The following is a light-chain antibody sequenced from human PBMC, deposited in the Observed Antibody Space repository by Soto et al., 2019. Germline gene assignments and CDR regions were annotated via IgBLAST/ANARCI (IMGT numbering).Light chain of an antibody. Sequence: EIAMTQSPASLSVSPGERATLSCRASQSVSTNLAWYQQKPGQAPRLLMYGASTRAIGIPARFTGGGSGTEFTLTISSLQPEDLTFYYCQQYDNWPIIFGQGTRLEIK. CDR3: QQYDNWPII. V-gene: IGKV3-15*01. CDR1: QSVSTN. CDR2: GAS. J-gene: IGKJ5*01.